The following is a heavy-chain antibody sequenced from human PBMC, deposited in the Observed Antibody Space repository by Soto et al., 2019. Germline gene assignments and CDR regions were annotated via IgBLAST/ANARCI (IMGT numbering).Heavy chain of an antibody. V-gene: IGHV5-10-1*01. CDR3: ARLGQWELLGPDY. D-gene: IGHD1-26*01. Sequence: LRVSCNGSGYSFTSYWSSRVRKMPGKGLEWMGRIDPSDSYTNYSPSFQGHVTISADKSISTAYLQWSSLKASDTAMYYCARLGQWELLGPDYWGQGTLVTASS. J-gene: IGHJ4*02. CDR2: IDPSDSYT. CDR1: GYSFTSYW.